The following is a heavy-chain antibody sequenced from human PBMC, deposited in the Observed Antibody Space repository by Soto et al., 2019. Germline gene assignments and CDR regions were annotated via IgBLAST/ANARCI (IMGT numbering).Heavy chain of an antibody. J-gene: IGHJ4*02. V-gene: IGHV3-48*02. CDR3: ARDRDAYCSKGICSGPYFDY. CDR2: ISDNSSVI. Sequence: EVQLVESGGGLVQPGGSLRLSCAASGFTFSTYSINWVRQAPGKGLEWISYISDNSSVIYYADAVKGRFTISRDNAKNSLYLQMNSLRDEVTAVYYCARDRDAYCSKGICSGPYFDYWVQGTLVTVSS. CDR1: GFTFSTYS. D-gene: IGHD2-8*01.